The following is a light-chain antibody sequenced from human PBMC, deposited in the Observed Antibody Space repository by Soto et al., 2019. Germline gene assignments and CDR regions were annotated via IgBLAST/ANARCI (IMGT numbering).Light chain of an antibody. J-gene: IGLJ2*01. CDR3: QTWGTDMVV. CDR1: SGHSTYA. Sequence: QAVLTQSPSASASLGASVRLTCTLSSGHSTYAIAWHQQQPEKGPRYLMKLNSDGSHYKGDGIPDRFSVSSSGAERYLTIASLQSEDEYDDYCQTWGTDMVVFGGGTKLTVL. V-gene: IGLV4-69*01. CDR2: LNSDGSH.